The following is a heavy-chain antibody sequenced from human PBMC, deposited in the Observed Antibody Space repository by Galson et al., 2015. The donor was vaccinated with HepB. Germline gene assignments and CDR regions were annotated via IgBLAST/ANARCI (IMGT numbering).Heavy chain of an antibody. CDR2: INPSGGST. J-gene: IGHJ4*02. D-gene: IGHD5-24*01. V-gene: IGHV1-46*01. CDR3: ARVATITKAIDY. Sequence: SVKVSCKASGYTFTSYGISWVRQAPGQGLEWVGIINPSGGSTSYAQKFQGRVTMTRDTSTSTVYMELSSLRSEDTAVYYCARVATITKAIDYWGQGTLVTVSS. CDR1: GYTFTSYG.